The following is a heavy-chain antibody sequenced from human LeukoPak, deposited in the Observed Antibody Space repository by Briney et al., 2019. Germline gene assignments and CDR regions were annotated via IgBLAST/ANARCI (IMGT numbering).Heavy chain of an antibody. V-gene: IGHV1-69*05. Sequence: ASVKVSCKASGGTFSSYAISWVRQAPGQGLEWMGGIIPIFGTANYAQKFQGRVTITTDESTSTAYMELSSLRSEDTAVYYCASGELRFSEWLFRRWGQGTLVTVSS. CDR1: GGTFSSYA. CDR2: IIPIFGTA. D-gene: IGHD3-3*01. CDR3: ASGELRFSEWLFRR. J-gene: IGHJ4*02.